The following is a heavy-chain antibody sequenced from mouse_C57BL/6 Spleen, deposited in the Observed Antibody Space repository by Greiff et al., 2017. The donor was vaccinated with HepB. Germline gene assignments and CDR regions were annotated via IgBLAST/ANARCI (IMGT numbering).Heavy chain of an antibody. CDR3: ARPSDYYGSGAFDY. CDR2: IRNKANGYTT. CDR1: GFTFTDYY. V-gene: IGHV7-3*01. Sequence: EVHLVESGGGLVQPGGSLSLSCAASGFTFTDYYMSWVRQPPGKALEWLGFIRNKANGYTTEYSASVKGRFTISRDNSQSILYLQMNALRADDSATYYCARPSDYYGSGAFDYWGQGTTLTVSS. D-gene: IGHD1-1*01. J-gene: IGHJ2*01.